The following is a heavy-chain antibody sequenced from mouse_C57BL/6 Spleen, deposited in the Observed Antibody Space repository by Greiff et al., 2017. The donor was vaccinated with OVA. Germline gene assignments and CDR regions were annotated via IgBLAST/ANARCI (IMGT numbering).Heavy chain of an antibody. CDR2: IYPGDGDT. CDR1: GYAFSSSW. D-gene: IGHD1-1*01. Sequence: QVQLQQSGPELVKPGASVKISCKASGYAFSSSWMNWVQQRPGKGLEWIGRIYPGDGDTNYNGKFKGKATLTADKSSSTAYMQLSSLTSEDSAVYFCARFHYGSSYFDYWGQGTTLTVSS. V-gene: IGHV1-82*01. CDR3: ARFHYGSSYFDY. J-gene: IGHJ2*01.